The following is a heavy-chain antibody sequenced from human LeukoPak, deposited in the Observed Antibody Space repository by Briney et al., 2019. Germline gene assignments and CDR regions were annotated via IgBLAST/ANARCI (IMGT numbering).Heavy chain of an antibody. CDR3: ARDYGLNYYDSSGYYVGGE. J-gene: IGHJ4*02. Sequence: ASVKVSCKASGYTFTSYGISWVRQAPGQGLEWMGWISAYNGNTNYAQKLQGRVTITTDTSTSTAYMELRSLRSDDTAVYYCARDYGLNYYDSSGYYVGGEWGQGTLVTVSS. CDR1: GYTFTSYG. V-gene: IGHV1-18*01. D-gene: IGHD3-22*01. CDR2: ISAYNGNT.